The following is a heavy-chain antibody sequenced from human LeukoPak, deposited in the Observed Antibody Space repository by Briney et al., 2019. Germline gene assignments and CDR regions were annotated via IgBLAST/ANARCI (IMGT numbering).Heavy chain of an antibody. Sequence: ASVKVSCKASGYTFTGYYMHRVRQAPGQGLEWMGWINPNSGGTNYAQKFQGRVTMTRDTSISTAYMELSRLRSDDTAVYYCASTNVLLWSGYYTSYYFDYWGQGTLVTVSS. CDR3: ASTNVLLWSGYYTSYYFDY. CDR2: INPNSGGT. J-gene: IGHJ4*02. V-gene: IGHV1-2*02. D-gene: IGHD3-3*01. CDR1: GYTFTGYY.